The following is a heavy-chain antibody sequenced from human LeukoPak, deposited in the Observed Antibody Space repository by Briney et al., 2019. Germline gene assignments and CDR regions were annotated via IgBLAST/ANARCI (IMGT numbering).Heavy chain of an antibody. V-gene: IGHV3-33*06. CDR2: TWYDGSNE. D-gene: IGHD1-26*01. Sequence: PGGSLRLSCAASGSSFRTCGMHWVRQAPGKGLEWVGVTWYDGSNEFYADSVKGRFTISRDNSKNTLYLQMNSLRAEDTAVYYCAKDGVGGTHSDYWGQGTLVTVSP. J-gene: IGHJ4*02. CDR1: GSSFRTCG. CDR3: AKDGVGGTHSDY.